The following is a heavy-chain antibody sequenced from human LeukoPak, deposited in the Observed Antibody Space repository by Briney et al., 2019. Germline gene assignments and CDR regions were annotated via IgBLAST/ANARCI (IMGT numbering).Heavy chain of an antibody. CDR2: IKQDGSEI. J-gene: IGHJ4*02. CDR3: ARGVPAYYDY. CDR1: GFIFRSYW. V-gene: IGHV3-7*01. D-gene: IGHD2-21*01. Sequence: GGSLRLSCTASGFIFRSYWMTWVRQGPGKGLEWVANIKQDGSEIFYVESVKGRFTISRDNAKNSLYLQMNSLRAEDTAVYYCARGVPAYYDYWGQGTLVTVSS.